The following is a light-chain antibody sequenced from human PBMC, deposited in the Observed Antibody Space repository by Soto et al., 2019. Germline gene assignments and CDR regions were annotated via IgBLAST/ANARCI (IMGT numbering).Light chain of an antibody. CDR2: DTS. CDR3: QQRSIWPLT. V-gene: IGKV3-11*01. Sequence: IVLTQSPATLSLSPGERVTISCRASETVYNFLAWYQQKPGQAPRLLIYDTSNRATGIPARFSGSGSGTDFTLTISSLETEDFAVYYCQQRSIWPLTFGGGTTV. CDR1: ETVYNF. J-gene: IGKJ4*01.